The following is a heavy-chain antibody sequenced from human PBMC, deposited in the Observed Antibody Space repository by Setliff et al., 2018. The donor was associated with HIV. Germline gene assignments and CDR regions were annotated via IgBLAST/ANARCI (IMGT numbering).Heavy chain of an antibody. V-gene: IGHV4-59*11. J-gene: IGHJ6*03. CDR1: GGSISSHY. D-gene: IGHD6-13*01. CDR3: ARGFGSSWGGNYYYYYMDV. Sequence: SETLSLTCTVSGGSISSHYWGWIRQPPGKGLEWIGYIYYSGSTNYNPSLKSRVTISVYTSKNQFSLKLSAVTAADTAVYYCARGFGSSWGGNYYYYYMDVWGKGTTVTVSS. CDR2: IYYSGST.